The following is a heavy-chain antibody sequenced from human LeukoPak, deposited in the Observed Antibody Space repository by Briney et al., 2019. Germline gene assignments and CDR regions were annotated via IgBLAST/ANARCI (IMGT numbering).Heavy chain of an antibody. CDR3: ARDLGYFDWSKLFDY. J-gene: IGHJ4*02. D-gene: IGHD3-9*01. CDR1: GYTFTSYG. CDR2: ISAYNGNT. V-gene: IGHV1-18*01. Sequence: GASVKVSCKASGYTFTSYGISWVRQAPGQGLEWMGWISAYNGNTNYAQKLQGRVTMTTDTSTSTAYMELRSLRSDDTAVYYCARDLGYFDWSKLFDYWGQGTLVTVSS.